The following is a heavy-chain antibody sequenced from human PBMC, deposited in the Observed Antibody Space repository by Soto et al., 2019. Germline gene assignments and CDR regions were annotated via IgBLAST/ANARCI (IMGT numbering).Heavy chain of an antibody. J-gene: IGHJ4*02. CDR1: GGSISISGGGYS. CDR3: ARKVRYCSRGSCSEPFDY. V-gene: IGHV4-30-2*01. Sequence: NPSETLSLTCAVSGGSISISGGGYSWNWIRQPPGKGLEWIGHVFHGGSTFYKMSLKSRVIISLDRPRNQFSLKVTSVTAADTAVYYCARKVRYCSRGSCSEPFDYWGQGTLVTVSS. CDR2: VFHGGST. D-gene: IGHD2-15*01.